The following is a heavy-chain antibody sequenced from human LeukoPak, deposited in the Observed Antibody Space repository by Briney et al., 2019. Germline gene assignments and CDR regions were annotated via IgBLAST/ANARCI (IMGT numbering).Heavy chain of an antibody. CDR2: IYSGGST. CDR1: GFTVGSNY. V-gene: IGHV3-66*01. J-gene: IGHJ6*02. D-gene: IGHD2-21*02. CDR3: ARGQYCGGDCGYYYYYGMDV. Sequence: GGSLRLSCAASGFTVGSNYMSWVRQAPGKGLEWVSVIYSGGSTYYADSVKGRFTISRDNSKNTLYLQMNGLRAEDTAVYYCARGQYCGGDCGYYYYYGMDVWGQGTTVTVSS.